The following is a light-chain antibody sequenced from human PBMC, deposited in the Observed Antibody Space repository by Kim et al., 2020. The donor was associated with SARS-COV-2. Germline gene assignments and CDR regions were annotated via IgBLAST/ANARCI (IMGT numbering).Light chain of an antibody. CDR2: AAS. CDR1: QSISSA. Sequence: ASVGGRVTITCRTSQSISSALIWYQQKPGTAPKRLIYAASGSQSGVPATFSGSGSGTDFTLTINGLQPEDFATYFCQQSYNFPRTFGQGTKVDIK. CDR3: QQSYNFPRT. V-gene: IGKV1-39*01. J-gene: IGKJ1*01.